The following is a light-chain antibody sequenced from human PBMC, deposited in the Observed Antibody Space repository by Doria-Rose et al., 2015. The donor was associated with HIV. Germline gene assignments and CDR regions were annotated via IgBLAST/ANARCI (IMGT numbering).Light chain of an antibody. CDR2: WAS. Sequence: DIQVTQSPESLGMSLGERATLNCKSNQSLLYTSTNYLAWYQQKPGQPPKLLICWASTRQSGVPARFSGSGSGTDFTLTISSLEAEDVAVYYCQQYYDTPSFGPGTTVGIK. J-gene: IGKJ3*01. CDR3: QQYYDTPS. CDR1: QSLLYTSTNY. V-gene: IGKV4-1*01.